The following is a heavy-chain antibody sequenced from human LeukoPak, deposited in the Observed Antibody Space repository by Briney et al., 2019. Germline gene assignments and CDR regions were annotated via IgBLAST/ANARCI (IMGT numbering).Heavy chain of an antibody. J-gene: IGHJ6*03. CDR3: ARKHYHWIHDTTVAEAFVYYYMDV. V-gene: IGHV3-21*01. CDR1: AFTFSTYS. D-gene: IGHD6-19*01. CDR2: ISSSSLYI. Sequence: PGGSLRLSFAASAFTFSTYSMNWVRQAPGKGLEGVSSISSSSLYIYYADSVKGRFTIARDNSKNTLYLQMNSLRAEDTAVYYCARKHYHWIHDTTVAEAFVYYYMDVWGKGTTVTVSS.